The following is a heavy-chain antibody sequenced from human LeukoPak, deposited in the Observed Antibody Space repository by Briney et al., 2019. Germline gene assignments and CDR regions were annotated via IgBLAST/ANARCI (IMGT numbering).Heavy chain of an antibody. CDR3: ARDGADYCSGGSCYGDAFGI. J-gene: IGHJ3*02. Sequence: GGSLRLSCAASGFTFSSYNMNWVRQAPGKRLEWVSSITSSSSYVFYADSVKGRFTISRDNSKNSLYLQMNSLRAEDTAVYYCARDGADYCSGGSCYGDAFGIWGQGTMVTVSS. CDR1: GFTFSSYN. CDR2: ITSSSSYV. V-gene: IGHV3-21*01. D-gene: IGHD2-15*01.